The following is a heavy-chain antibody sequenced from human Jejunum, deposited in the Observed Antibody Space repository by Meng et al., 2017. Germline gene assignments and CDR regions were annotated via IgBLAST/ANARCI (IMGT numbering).Heavy chain of an antibody. CDR3: TRASVWYSGGY. Sequence: SETLSLTRTVSGFSINTNYYWGWIRQPPGKGLEWIGNFHHSGTTNYNPSLKSRVTISVDTSKNQFSLKLNSVSAADTAVYYCTRASVWYSGGYWGQGTLVTVSS. J-gene: IGHJ4*02. CDR1: GFSINTNYY. D-gene: IGHD1-26*01. CDR2: FHHSGTT. V-gene: IGHV4-38-2*02.